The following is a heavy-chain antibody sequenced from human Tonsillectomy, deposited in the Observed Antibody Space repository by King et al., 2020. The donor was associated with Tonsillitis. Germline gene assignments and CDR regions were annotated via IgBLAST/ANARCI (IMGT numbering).Heavy chain of an antibody. CDR3: ARELWFGDYYFDY. J-gene: IGHJ4*02. D-gene: IGHD3-10*01. Sequence: QLVQSGGGLVQPGGSLRLSCAASGFTVSSNYMSWVHQAPGKGLEWVSVIYSGGSTYYADSVKGRFTISRDNSKNTLYLQMNSLRAEDTAVYYCARELWFGDYYFDYWGQGTLVTVSS. CDR2: IYSGGST. CDR1: GFTVSSNY. V-gene: IGHV3-66*01.